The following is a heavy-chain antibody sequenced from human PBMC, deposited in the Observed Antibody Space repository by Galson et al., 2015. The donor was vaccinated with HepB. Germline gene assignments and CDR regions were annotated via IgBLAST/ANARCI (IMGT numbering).Heavy chain of an antibody. CDR3: ARDPFRYGSGYYYGPGY. D-gene: IGHD3-22*01. CDR1: GFTFSSYA. CDR2: ISYDGSNK. J-gene: IGHJ4*02. V-gene: IGHV3-30-3*01. Sequence: SLRLSCAASGFTFSSYAMHWVRQAPGKGLEWVAVISYDGSNKYYADSVKGRFTISRDNSKNTLYLQMNSLRAEDTAVYYCARDPFRYGSGYYYGPGYWGQGTLVTVSS.